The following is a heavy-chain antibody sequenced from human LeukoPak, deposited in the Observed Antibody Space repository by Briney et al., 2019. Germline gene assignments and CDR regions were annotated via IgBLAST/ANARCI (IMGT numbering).Heavy chain of an antibody. J-gene: IGHJ5*02. CDR3: AKIALGIAVKGGFDP. V-gene: IGHV3-23*01. CDR2: ISGSGGST. CDR1: GFTFSDYY. Sequence: PGGSLRLSCAASGFTFSDYYMSWIRQAPGKGLEWVSAISGSGGSTYYADSVKGRFTISRDNSKNTLYLQMNSLRAEDTAVYYCAKIALGIAVKGGFDPWGQGTLVTVSS. D-gene: IGHD6-19*01.